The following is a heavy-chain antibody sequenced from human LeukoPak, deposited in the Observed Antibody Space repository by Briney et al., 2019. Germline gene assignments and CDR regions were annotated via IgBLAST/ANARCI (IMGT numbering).Heavy chain of an antibody. V-gene: IGHV3-30*18. D-gene: IGHD3-22*01. J-gene: IGHJ4*02. CDR3: AKPESPYYYDSSGYYYEY. CDR2: ISYDGSNK. Sequence: GGSLRLSCAASGFTFSTYGMHWVRQAPGKGLEWVAVISYDGSNKYYADSVKGRFTISRDHSKNTLYLQMNSLRAEDTAVYYCAKPESPYYYDSSGYYYEYWGQGTLVTVSS. CDR1: GFTFSTYG.